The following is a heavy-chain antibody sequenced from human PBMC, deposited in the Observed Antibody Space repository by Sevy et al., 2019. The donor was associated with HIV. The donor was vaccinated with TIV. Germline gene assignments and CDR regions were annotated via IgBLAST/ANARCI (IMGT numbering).Heavy chain of an antibody. CDR2: IYYSGST. CDR1: GGSISSGGYY. V-gene: IGHV4-31*03. J-gene: IGHJ4*02. D-gene: IGHD2-2*01. Sequence: SETLSLTCTVSGGSISSGGYYWSWIRQHPGKGLEWIGYIYYSGSTYYNPSLKSRVTISVDTSKNQFSLKLSSVTAADTAVYYCERALRARGYCSSTSCPRTNYFDYWGQGTLVTVSS. CDR3: ERALRARGYCSSTSCPRTNYFDY.